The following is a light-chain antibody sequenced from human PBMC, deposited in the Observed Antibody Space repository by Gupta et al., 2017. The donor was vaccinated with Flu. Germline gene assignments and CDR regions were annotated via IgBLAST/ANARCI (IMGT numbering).Light chain of an antibody. CDR2: AAS. J-gene: IGKJ3*01. Sequence: DTQMTQSPSSLSASVGDRITITRRASQAIGTWLAWHQQRPGKAPKSLIHAASSVQSGVPSRFSGSGSGIDFTLTISSLQPEDFGAYYCQQYENIPPTFGHGTKVDIK. CDR1: QAIGTW. CDR3: QQYENIPPT. V-gene: IGKV1D-16*01.